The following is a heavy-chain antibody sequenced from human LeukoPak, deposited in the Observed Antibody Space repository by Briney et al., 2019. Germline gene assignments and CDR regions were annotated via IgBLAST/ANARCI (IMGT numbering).Heavy chain of an antibody. J-gene: IGHJ4*02. D-gene: IGHD1-26*01. Sequence: PSETLSLTCAVYGEFFSGSYWSWIRQSPGKGLEWIGNIYYTGSTYYNASLQSRVTISIDTSKNQFSLRLNSVTAADTAMYYCVKSGGYGLIDYWGQGTLVTVSS. CDR1: GEFFSGSY. V-gene: IGHV4-34*01. CDR3: VKSGGYGLIDY. CDR2: IYYTGST.